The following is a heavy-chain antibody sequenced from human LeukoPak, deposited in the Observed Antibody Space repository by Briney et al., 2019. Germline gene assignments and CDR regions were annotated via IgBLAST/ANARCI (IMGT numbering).Heavy chain of an antibody. CDR2: ITARSGST. CDR3: AKEVSWRVAGTMVLDC. CDR1: GFTFSSYA. J-gene: IGHJ4*02. D-gene: IGHD6-19*01. V-gene: IGHV3-23*01. Sequence: GGSLRLSCAASGFTFSSYAMSWVRQAPGKGLEWVSTITARSGSTYYADSVKGRFTISRDNSKNTLYLQMNSLRAEDTAVYYCAKEVSWRVAGTMVLDCWEQGTLVTVS.